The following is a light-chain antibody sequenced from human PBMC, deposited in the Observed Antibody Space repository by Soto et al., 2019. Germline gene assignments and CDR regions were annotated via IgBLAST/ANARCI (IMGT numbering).Light chain of an antibody. CDR3: QQSYSTLPT. Sequence: DIQMTQSPSSLSASVGDRVTITCRASQSISSYLNWYQQKPGKAPKLLIYAASSLQSGVPSRFSGSGSGTDFTLTISSLQPEDFATYYCQQSYSTLPTLGGGTKVEIK. J-gene: IGKJ4*01. V-gene: IGKV1-39*01. CDR1: QSISSY. CDR2: AAS.